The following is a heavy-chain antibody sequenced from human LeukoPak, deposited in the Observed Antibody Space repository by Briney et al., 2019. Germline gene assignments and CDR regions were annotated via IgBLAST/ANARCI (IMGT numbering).Heavy chain of an antibody. CDR1: GFTFSDYY. J-gene: IGHJ4*02. V-gene: IGHV3-11*01. CDR2: ISGNDPTI. CDR3: AKEIVAYFDY. Sequence: GGSLRLSCAASGFTFSDYYMSWIRQAPGKGLEWVSYISGNDPTIYYADSVRGRFTISRDNAESSLYLQMNSLRAEDTAVYYCAKEIVAYFDYWGQGTLVTVSS. D-gene: IGHD3-16*02.